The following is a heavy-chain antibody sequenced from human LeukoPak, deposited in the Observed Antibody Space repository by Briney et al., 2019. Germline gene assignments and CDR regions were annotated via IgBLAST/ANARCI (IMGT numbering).Heavy chain of an antibody. CDR2: ISGSGGST. CDR1: GFTFSSYA. J-gene: IGHJ6*03. V-gene: IGHV3-23*01. CDR3: AKGEHCSSTSCYSYYYMDV. D-gene: IGHD2-2*01. Sequence: GGSLRLSCAASGFTFSSYAMSWVRQAPGKGLEWVSAISGSGGSTYYADSVKGRFTIYRDNSKNTLYLQMNSLRAEDTAVYYCAKGEHCSSTSCYSYYYMDVWGKGTTVTISS.